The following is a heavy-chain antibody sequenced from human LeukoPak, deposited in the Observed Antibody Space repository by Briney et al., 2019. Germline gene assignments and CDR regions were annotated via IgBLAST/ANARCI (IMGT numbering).Heavy chain of an antibody. J-gene: IGHJ4*02. CDR1: GYSIRSDYY. D-gene: IGHD6-13*01. Sequence: LSETLSLTCAVSGYSIRSDYYWGWIRQPPGKGLEWIGSIYQSGSTHYNPSLKSRVTISIDTSKNQFSLKLSSMTAADTAVYYCARNSSWYFDYWGQGTLVTVSS. V-gene: IGHV4-38-2*01. CDR3: ARNSSWYFDY. CDR2: IYQSGST.